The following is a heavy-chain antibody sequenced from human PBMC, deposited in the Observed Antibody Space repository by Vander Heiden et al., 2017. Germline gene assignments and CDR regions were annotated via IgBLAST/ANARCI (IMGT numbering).Heavy chain of an antibody. D-gene: IGHD6-6*01. J-gene: IGHJ6*02. CDR2: INNSVST. CDR1: GGSFSGYY. Sequence: QVQLQQWGAGLLTPSETLSLTCAVYGGSFSGYYWSWIRQPPGKGLEWMGEINNSVSTNYNPALRSRVTISVDTSKNPFSLNLSSVTAADTAVYYCARCRHSSSTYNYYYYGMDVWCEGPTV. CDR3: ARCRHSSSTYNYYYYGMDV. V-gene: IGHV4-34*01.